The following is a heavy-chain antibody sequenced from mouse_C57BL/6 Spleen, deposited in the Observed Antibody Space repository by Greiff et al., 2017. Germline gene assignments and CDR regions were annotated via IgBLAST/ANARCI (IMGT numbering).Heavy chain of an antibody. J-gene: IGHJ2*01. CDR3: ARSHYGSSCLFDD. D-gene: IGHD1-1*01. CDR2: IDPEDGGT. CDR1: GFNINDYS. Sequence: EVQLQQPGAELVKPGASVKLSCTASGFNINDYSMHWVKQRTEQGLEWIGRIDPEDGGTKYDPKFQGKATITADTSSNTAYLQLSSLTSEDTAVYYCARSHYGSSCLFDDWGQGTTLTVSS. V-gene: IGHV14-2*01.